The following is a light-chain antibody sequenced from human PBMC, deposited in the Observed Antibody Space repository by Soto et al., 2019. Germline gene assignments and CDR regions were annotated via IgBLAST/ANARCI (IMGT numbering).Light chain of an antibody. V-gene: IGKV3-15*01. CDR1: QSVSSD. CDR2: GAS. CDR3: QQYNNWPPT. J-gene: IGKJ5*01. Sequence: MTQSPSTLSASVGDTVTVTCRASQSVSSDLAWYQQKPGQAPRLLIYGASTRAIGIPARFSGSGSGTEFTLTISSLQSEDFAVYYCQQYNNWPPTFGQGTRLEIK.